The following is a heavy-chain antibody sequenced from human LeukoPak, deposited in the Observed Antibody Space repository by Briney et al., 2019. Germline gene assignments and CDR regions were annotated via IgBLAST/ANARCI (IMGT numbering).Heavy chain of an antibody. Sequence: SETLSLTCAVSGGSISGYYWSWIRQPAGKGLEWIGRIYTGGSTNYNPSLKSRVTMSVDTSKNQFSLKLSSVTAADTAVYYCASSKGSSGFDYWGQGTLVTVSS. J-gene: IGHJ4*02. CDR2: IYTGGST. CDR3: ASSKGSSGFDY. D-gene: IGHD3-22*01. V-gene: IGHV4-4*07. CDR1: GGSISGYY.